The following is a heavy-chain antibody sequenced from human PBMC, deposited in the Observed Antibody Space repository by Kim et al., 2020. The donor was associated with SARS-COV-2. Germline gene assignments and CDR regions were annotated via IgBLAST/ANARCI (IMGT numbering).Heavy chain of an antibody. Sequence: NYNPSLKSRVTISVDTSKNQFSLKLSSVTAADTAVYYCARDGAVAYAFDIWGQGTMVTVSS. V-gene: IGHV4-59*01. CDR3: ARDGAVAYAFDI. J-gene: IGHJ3*02. D-gene: IGHD6-19*01.